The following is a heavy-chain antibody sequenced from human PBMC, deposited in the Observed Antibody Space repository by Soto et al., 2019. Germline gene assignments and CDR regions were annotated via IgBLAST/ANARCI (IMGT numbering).Heavy chain of an antibody. V-gene: IGHV1-69*13. CDR1: GGTFSSYA. Sequence: SVKVSCKASGGTFSSYAICWVRQAPGQGLEWMGGIIPIFGTANYAQKFQGRVTITADESTSTAYMELSSLRSEDTAVYYCARPAQDIVATALAYWGQGTLVTVSS. CDR2: IIPIFGTA. J-gene: IGHJ4*02. CDR3: ARPAQDIVATALAY. D-gene: IGHD5-12*01.